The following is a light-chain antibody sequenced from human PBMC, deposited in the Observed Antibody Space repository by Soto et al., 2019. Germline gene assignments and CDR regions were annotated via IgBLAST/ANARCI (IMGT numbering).Light chain of an antibody. J-gene: IGLJ1*01. V-gene: IGLV2-14*01. CDR3: AAWDDRVDEYV. Sequence: QSVLTQPASVSGSPGQSITISCTGTSSDVGGYNYVSWYQQHPGKAPKLMIYEVSNRPSGVSNRFSGSKSGNTASLTISGLQAEDEADYYCAAWDDRVDEYVFGTGTKVTVL. CDR1: SSDVGGYNY. CDR2: EVS.